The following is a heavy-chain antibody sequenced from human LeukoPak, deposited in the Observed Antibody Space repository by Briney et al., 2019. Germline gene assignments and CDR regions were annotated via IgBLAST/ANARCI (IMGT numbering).Heavy chain of an antibody. D-gene: IGHD2-2*01. Sequence: SVKASCKASGGTFTSYAISWVRQAPGQGLEWMGGIIPIFGTANYAQKFQGRVTITADESTGTAYMELSSLRSEDTAVYYCARVSTERAFDIWGQGTMVTVSS. CDR3: ARVSTERAFDI. CDR1: GGTFTSYA. CDR2: IIPIFGTA. J-gene: IGHJ3*02. V-gene: IGHV1-69*01.